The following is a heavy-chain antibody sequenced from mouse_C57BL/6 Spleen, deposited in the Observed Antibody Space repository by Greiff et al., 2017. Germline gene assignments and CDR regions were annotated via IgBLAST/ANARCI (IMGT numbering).Heavy chain of an antibody. CDR1: GYTLTDYY. Sequence: EGKLQQSGPELVKPGASVKISCKASGYTLTDYYMNWVKQSHGKSLEWSGDTNPNNGGTSYNQKFKGKAILTVDKSSSTAYMELRSLTSEDSAVYYCARRRQLMDYWGQGTSVTVAS. CDR2: TNPNNGGT. CDR3: ARRRQLMDY. D-gene: IGHD3-2*01. V-gene: IGHV1-26*01. J-gene: IGHJ4*01.